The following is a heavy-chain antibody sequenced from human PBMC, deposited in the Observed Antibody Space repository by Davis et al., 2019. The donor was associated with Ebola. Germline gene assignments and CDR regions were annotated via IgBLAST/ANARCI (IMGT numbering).Heavy chain of an antibody. V-gene: IGHV1-46*01. Sequence: ASVKVSCKASGYTFTSYYMHWVRQAPGQGLEWMGIINPSGGSTSYAQKFQGRVTITADKSTSTAYMELRSLRSDDTAVYYCARDRPTYCSGGSCYFLAFDIWGQGTMVTVSS. CDR1: GYTFTSYY. CDR3: ARDRPTYCSGGSCYFLAFDI. D-gene: IGHD2-15*01. J-gene: IGHJ3*02. CDR2: INPSGGST.